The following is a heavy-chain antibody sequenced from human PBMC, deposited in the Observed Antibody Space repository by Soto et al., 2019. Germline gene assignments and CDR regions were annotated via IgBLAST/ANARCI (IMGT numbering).Heavy chain of an antibody. D-gene: IGHD3-3*02. CDR2: IKADGSET. V-gene: IGHV3-7*01. J-gene: IGHJ3*02. Sequence: EVHLAESGGGLVQPGGSLRVSCAASGFTFSTYWMSWVRQAPGKGLEWVANIKADGSETYYGDSVKGRFTISRDNARNSLHLQMNSLRSEDTAIYYCARESGIDPIFDIWGQGTRVTVSS. CDR3: ARESGIDPIFDI. CDR1: GFTFSTYW.